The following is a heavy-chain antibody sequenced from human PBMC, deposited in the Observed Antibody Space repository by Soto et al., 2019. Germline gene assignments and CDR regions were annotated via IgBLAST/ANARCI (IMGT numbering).Heavy chain of an antibody. J-gene: IGHJ6*02. CDR3: ARGFYDSYGMDV. Sequence: GGSLRLSCAASGFTFSSYAMHWVRQAPGKGLENVSAVSSNGGSTYYANSVKGRFTISRVNSKNTLYLQMGSLRAEDMAVYYCARGFYDSYGMDVWGQGTTVTVSS. V-gene: IGHV3-64*01. D-gene: IGHD3-22*01. CDR2: VSSNGGST. CDR1: GFTFSSYA.